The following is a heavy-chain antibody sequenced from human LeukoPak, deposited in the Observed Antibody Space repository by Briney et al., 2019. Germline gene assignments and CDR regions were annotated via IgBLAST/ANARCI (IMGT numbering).Heavy chain of an antibody. D-gene: IGHD1-26*01. CDR3: AGGVGITTSH. CDR1: GGSISSYY. CDR2: IYYTGIT. V-gene: IGHV4-59*08. J-gene: IGHJ4*02. Sequence: SETLSLTCTVSGGSISSYYWNWIRQPPGKGLEWIGYIYYTGITNYNPSLKSRVTISVDTSKNQFSLKLASVTAADTAVYYCAGGVGITTSHWGQGALVTVSS.